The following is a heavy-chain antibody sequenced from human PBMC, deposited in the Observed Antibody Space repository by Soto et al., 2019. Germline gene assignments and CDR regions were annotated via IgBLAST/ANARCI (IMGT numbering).Heavy chain of an antibody. V-gene: IGHV1-8*01. Sequence: QVQLVQSGAEVKKPGASVKVSCKASGYTFTSYDINRVRQATGQGLEWMGWMNPNSGNTGYAQKFQGRVTMTRNTSISTAYMERSSLRSEHTAVYYCARAAYIVTGPYAFDIWGQGTIVTVSS. J-gene: IGHJ3*02. D-gene: IGHD3-9*01. CDR1: GYTFTSYD. CDR3: ARAAYIVTGPYAFDI. CDR2: MNPNSGNT.